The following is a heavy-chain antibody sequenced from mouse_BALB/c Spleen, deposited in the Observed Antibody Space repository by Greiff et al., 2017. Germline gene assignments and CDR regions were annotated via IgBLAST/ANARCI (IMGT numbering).Heavy chain of an antibody. CDR3: VMITTNYAMDY. Sequence: QVQLQQSASELARPGASVKMSCKASGYTFTSYTMHWVKQRPGQGLEWIGYINPSSGYTEYNQKFKDKTTLTADKSSSTAYMQLSSLTSEDSAVYYCVMITTNYAMDYWGQGTSVTVSS. V-gene: IGHV1-4*02. J-gene: IGHJ4*01. CDR1: GYTFTSYT. CDR2: INPSSGYT. D-gene: IGHD2-4*01.